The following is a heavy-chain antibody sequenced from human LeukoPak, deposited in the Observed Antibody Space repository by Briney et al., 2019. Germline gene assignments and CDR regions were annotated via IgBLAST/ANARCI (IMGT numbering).Heavy chain of an antibody. CDR2: INPNSGGT. D-gene: IGHD6-19*01. V-gene: IGHV1-2*02. CDR1: GYTFTGYY. CDR3: ARVRFTMSVAASWGDFDL. J-gene: IGHJ2*01. Sequence: ASVKVSCKASGYTFTGYYMHWVRQAPGQGLEWMGWINPNSGGTNYAQKFQGRVTMTRDTSISTAYMELSRLRSDDTAVYYCARVRFTMSVAASWGDFDLWGRGTLVTVSS.